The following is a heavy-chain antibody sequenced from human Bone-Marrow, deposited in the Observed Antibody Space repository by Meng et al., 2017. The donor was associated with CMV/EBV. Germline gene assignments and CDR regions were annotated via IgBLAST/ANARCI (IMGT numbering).Heavy chain of an antibody. V-gene: IGHV3-23*01. CDR3: AKDGDIGGGVVIMPGDTYGMDV. CDR2: ISGSGGST. J-gene: IGHJ6*02. Sequence: GGSLRLSCAASGFTFSSYAMSWVRQAPGKGLEWVSAISGSGGSTYYADSVKGRFTISRDNSKNTLYLQMNSLRAEDTAVYYCAKDGDIGGGVVIMPGDTYGMDVWVQGTTVTVSS. D-gene: IGHD3-3*01. CDR1: GFTFSSYA.